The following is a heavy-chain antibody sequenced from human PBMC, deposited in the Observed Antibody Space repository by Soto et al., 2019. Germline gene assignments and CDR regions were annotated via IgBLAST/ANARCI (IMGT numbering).Heavy chain of an antibody. V-gene: IGHV3-48*02. Sequence: GGSLRLSCAASGFTLSNYAVNWVRQAPGKGLEWVSYISSDSRYIYHGDSVKGRFTITRDNAKNSLYLQMNSLRDEDTAVYYCARVSGGYSGYDAFYYYGMDVWGQGTTVTVSS. CDR1: GFTLSNYA. CDR2: ISSDSRYI. CDR3: ARVSGGYSGYDAFYYYGMDV. D-gene: IGHD5-12*01. J-gene: IGHJ6*02.